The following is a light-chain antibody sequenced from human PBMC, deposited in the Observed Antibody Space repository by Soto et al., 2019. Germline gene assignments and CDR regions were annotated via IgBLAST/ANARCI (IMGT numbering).Light chain of an antibody. CDR2: DAS. V-gene: IGKV3-11*01. J-gene: IGKJ4*01. Sequence: IVMTQSPATLSVSPGERATLFCRASQSVSSYLAWYQQKPGQAPRLLIYDASNRATGIPARFSGSGSGTDFTLTISSLEPEDFAVYYCQQRSNWLTFGGGTKVDIK. CDR3: QQRSNWLT. CDR1: QSVSSY.